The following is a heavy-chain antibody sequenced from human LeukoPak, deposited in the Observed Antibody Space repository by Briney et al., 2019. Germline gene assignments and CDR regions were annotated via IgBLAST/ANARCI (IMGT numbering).Heavy chain of an antibody. Sequence: PGGSLRLSCAASGFTVSSNYMSWVRQAPGKGLEWVSVIYSGGSTYYADSVKGRFTITRDNSKNTLYLQMNGLRAEDTAVYYCATSLWRQWLDIVFDYWGQGTLVTVSS. J-gene: IGHJ4*02. D-gene: IGHD6-19*01. V-gene: IGHV3-53*01. CDR3: ATSLWRQWLDIVFDY. CDR1: GFTVSSNY. CDR2: IYSGGST.